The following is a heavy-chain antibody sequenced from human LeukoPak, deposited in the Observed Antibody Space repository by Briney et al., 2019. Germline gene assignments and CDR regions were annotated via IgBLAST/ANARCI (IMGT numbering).Heavy chain of an antibody. Sequence: GGSLRLSCAASGFTFSSYGLHWVRQAPGKGLEWVAFIRYDGSDKYYADSVKGRFTISRDNSKNTLYLQMNSLRAEDTAVYYCAKDRGSSGSYYTFDYWGQGTLVTVSS. CDR3: AKDRGSSGSYYTFDY. CDR1: GFTFSSYG. V-gene: IGHV3-30*02. CDR2: IRYDGSDK. J-gene: IGHJ4*02. D-gene: IGHD3-10*01.